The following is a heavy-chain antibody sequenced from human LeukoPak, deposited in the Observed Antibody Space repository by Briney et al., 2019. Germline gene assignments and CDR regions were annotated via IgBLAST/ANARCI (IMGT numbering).Heavy chain of an antibody. Sequence: PGGSLRLSCVTSGFSLNNYGMHWVRQAPGKGLEWVAVLFYDGTREYYAGSVRGGFAISRDTSKNSLFLQMSSLRADDTAVYYCARDPAPHSAHLPHFDYWGQGILVTVSS. V-gene: IGHV3-33*01. CDR2: LFYDGTRE. CDR3: ARDPAPHSAHLPHFDY. J-gene: IGHJ4*02. CDR1: GFSLNNYG. D-gene: IGHD5-18*01.